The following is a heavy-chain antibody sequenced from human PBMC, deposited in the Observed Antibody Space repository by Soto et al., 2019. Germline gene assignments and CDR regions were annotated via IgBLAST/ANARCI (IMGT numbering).Heavy chain of an antibody. CDR3: ARHGRYDFWSGYYRYNWFDP. CDR1: GYSFTSYW. V-gene: IGHV5-51*01. J-gene: IGHJ5*02. Sequence: GESLKISCKGSGYSFTSYWIGWVRQMPGKGLEWMGIIYPGDSDTRYSPSFQGQVTISADKSISTAYLQWSSLKASDTAMYYCARHGRYDFWSGYYRYNWFDPRGKGTMVTVSS. D-gene: IGHD3-3*01. CDR2: IYPGDSDT.